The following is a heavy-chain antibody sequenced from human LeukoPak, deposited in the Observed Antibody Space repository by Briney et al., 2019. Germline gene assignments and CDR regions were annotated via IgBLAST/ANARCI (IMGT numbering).Heavy chain of an antibody. D-gene: IGHD6-19*01. Sequence: PGGSLRLSCAASGFTFSDYYMGWIRQAPGKGLEWVAYITGSGNTIHYADSVKGRFTISRDNAVNSVYLQMNSLTVEDAAVYFCARVCSGNRYDRDIWGQGTLVTVSS. V-gene: IGHV3-11*04. CDR2: ITGSGNTI. J-gene: IGHJ4*02. CDR3: ARVCSGNRYDRDI. CDR1: GFTFSDYY.